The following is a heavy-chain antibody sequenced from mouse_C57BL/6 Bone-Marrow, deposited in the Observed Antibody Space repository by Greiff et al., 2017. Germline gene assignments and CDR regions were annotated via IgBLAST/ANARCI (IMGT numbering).Heavy chain of an antibody. D-gene: IGHD2-5*01. Sequence: QVQLKQPGAELVKPGASVKMSCKASGYTFTSYWITWVKQRPGQGLEWIGDIYPGSGSTNYNEKFKSKATLTVDTSSSTAYMQLSSLTSEDSAVYYCARGSYYSNYDWYFDVWGTGTTVTVSS. J-gene: IGHJ1*03. CDR2: IYPGSGST. CDR3: ARGSYYSNYDWYFDV. CDR1: GYTFTSYW. V-gene: IGHV1-55*01.